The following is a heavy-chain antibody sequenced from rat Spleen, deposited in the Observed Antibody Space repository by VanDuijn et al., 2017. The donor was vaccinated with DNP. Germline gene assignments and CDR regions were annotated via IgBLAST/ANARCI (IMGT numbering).Heavy chain of an antibody. CDR3: AGGTHWYFDF. J-gene: IGHJ1*01. D-gene: IGHD4-3*01. V-gene: IGHV2-1*01. CDR2: TSDNGNT. Sequence: QVQLKESGPGLVQPSQTLSLTCTVSRFSLTSGNIHWVRQPPGKGLEWMGGTSDNGNTDYNSALKSRLSISRDTSKSQVFLKVNSLHTNDTAIYFCAGGTHWYFDFWGPGTMVTVSS. CDR1: RFSLTSGN.